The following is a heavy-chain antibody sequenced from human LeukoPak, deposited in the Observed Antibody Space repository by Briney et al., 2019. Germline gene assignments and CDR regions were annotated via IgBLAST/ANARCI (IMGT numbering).Heavy chain of an antibody. D-gene: IGHD3-9*01. J-gene: IGHJ4*02. Sequence: GGSLRLSCAASGFTFSNYAMTWVRQAPGKGLEWVSGIRAGGGSTNFADSTRGRFTLSTDNSKNTLYLPINSLRAEDTAVYYCGSDPSHEYYDIVTAYRLRPLDYWGQGTLVTVSS. CDR1: GFTFSNYA. CDR2: IRAGGGST. V-gene: IGHV3-23*01. CDR3: GSDPSHEYYDIVTAYRLRPLDY.